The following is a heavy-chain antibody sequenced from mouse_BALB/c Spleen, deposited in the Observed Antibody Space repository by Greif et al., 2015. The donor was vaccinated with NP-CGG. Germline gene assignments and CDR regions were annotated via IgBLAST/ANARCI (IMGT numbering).Heavy chain of an antibody. CDR2: ISNGGGST. J-gene: IGHJ3*01. V-gene: IGHV5-12-2*01. CDR1: GFTFSSYT. Sequence: EVKLAESGGGLVQPGGSLKLSCAASGFTFSSYTMSWVRRTPEKRLEWVAYISNGGGSTYYPDTVKGRFTISRDNAKNPLYLQMSSLKSEDTAMYYCARHSIRGFAYWGQGTLVTVSA. D-gene: IGHD1-1*01. CDR3: ARHSIRGFAY.